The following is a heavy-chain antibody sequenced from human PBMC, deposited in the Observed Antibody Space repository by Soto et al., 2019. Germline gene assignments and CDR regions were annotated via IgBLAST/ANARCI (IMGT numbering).Heavy chain of an antibody. V-gene: IGHV4-31*03. D-gene: IGHD5-12*01. CDR3: AREEATIWSFFVY. CDR2: IYYSGST. J-gene: IGHJ4*02. Sequence: QVQLQESGPGLVKPSQTLSLTCTVSGGSISSGGYYWSWIRQHPGKGLEWIGYIYYSGSTYYNPSLTSRVTISVDTYKNQCSLKRSSVTAADTAVYYCAREEATIWSFFVYWGQGTLVTVSS. CDR1: GGSISSGGYY.